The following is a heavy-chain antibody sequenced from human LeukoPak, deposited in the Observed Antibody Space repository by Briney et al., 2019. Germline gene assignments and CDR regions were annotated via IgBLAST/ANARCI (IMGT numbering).Heavy chain of an antibody. CDR3: ARETILLYYYDSSGIDY. V-gene: IGHV4-61*02. D-gene: IGHD3-22*01. Sequence: SETLSLTCTVSGGSISSGSYYWSWIRQPAGKGLEWIGRIYTSGSTKYNTSLKSRVTISVDTSKNQFSLKLSSVTAADTAVYYCARETILLYYYDSSGIDYWGQGTLVTVSS. CDR1: GGSISSGSYY. CDR2: IYTSGST. J-gene: IGHJ4*02.